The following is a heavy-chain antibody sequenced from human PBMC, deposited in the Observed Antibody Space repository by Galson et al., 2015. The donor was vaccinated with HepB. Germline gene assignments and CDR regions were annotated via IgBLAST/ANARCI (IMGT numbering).Heavy chain of an antibody. V-gene: IGHV4-30-4*01. J-gene: IGHJ5*02. Sequence: LSLTCTVSGGSISSDDYYWSWIRQAPGKRLECIGYIYYTGSTYYNPSLKSRLSMSMDTSKNQFSLNLSSVTAADTAVYFCSRGPSPATHYDILTGLGATWFDPWGQGIMVIVSS. CDR2: IYYTGST. CDR1: GGSISSDDYY. CDR3: SRGPSPATHYDILTGLGATWFDP. D-gene: IGHD3-9*01.